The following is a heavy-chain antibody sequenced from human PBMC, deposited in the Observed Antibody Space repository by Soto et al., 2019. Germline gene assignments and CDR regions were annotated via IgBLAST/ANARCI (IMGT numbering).Heavy chain of an antibody. D-gene: IGHD1-26*01. CDR2: ISYDGSNK. V-gene: IGHV3-30-3*01. Sequence: GGSLRLSCAASGFTFSSYAMHWVRKAPGKGLEWVAVISYDGSNKYYADSVKGRFTISRDNSKNTLYLQMNSLRAEGTAVYYCARDFEKWELTPGFDYWGQGTLVTVSS. J-gene: IGHJ4*02. CDR3: ARDFEKWELTPGFDY. CDR1: GFTFSSYA.